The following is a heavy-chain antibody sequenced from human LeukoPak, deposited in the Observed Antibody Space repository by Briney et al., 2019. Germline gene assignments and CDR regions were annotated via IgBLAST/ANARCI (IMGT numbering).Heavy chain of an antibody. J-gene: IGHJ4*02. CDR2: IKQDGSEK. CDR3: ARDNEELVLLLEY. Sequence: GGSLRLSCAASGCTFSSYWMSWVRQAPGKGLEWVANIKQDGSEKYYVDSVKGRFTISRDNAKNSLYLQMNSLRAEDTAVYYCARDNEELVLLLEYWGQGTLVTVSS. V-gene: IGHV3-7*04. CDR1: GCTFSSYW. D-gene: IGHD6-13*01.